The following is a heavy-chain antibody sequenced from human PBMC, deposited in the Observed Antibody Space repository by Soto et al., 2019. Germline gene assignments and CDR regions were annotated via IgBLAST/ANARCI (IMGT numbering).Heavy chain of an antibody. CDR2: IYYSGST. V-gene: IGHV4-39*07. Sequence: PSETLSLTCTVSGGSITSSSYYWGWIRQPPGKGLEWIGSIYYSGSTYYNPSLKSRVTISVDTSKNQFSLKLSPVTAADTAVYYCARVPGPWGQGTLVTVSS. CDR3: ARVPGP. D-gene: IGHD7-27*01. J-gene: IGHJ5*02. CDR1: GGSITSSSYY.